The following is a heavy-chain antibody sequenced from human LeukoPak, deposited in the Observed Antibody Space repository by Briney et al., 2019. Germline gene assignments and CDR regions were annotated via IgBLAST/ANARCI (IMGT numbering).Heavy chain of an antibody. Sequence: SETLSLTCAVYGGSFSGYYWSWIRQPPGKGLEWIGEINHSGSTNYSPSLKSRVTISVDTSKNQFSLKLSSVTAADTAVYYCARGLTGVVGSTSSSDYYGMDVWGQGTTVTVSS. CDR2: INHSGST. J-gene: IGHJ6*02. CDR3: ARGLTGVVGSTSSSDYYGMDV. D-gene: IGHD2-2*01. V-gene: IGHV4-34*01. CDR1: GGSFSGYY.